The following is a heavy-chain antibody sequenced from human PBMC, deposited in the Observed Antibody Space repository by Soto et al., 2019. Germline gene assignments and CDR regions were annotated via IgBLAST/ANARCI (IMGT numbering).Heavy chain of an antibody. D-gene: IGHD3-22*01. Sequence: GGSLRLSCAAPGFTFSDYYMSWIRQAPGKGLEWVSYISSSDSIYYADSVKGRFTISRDNAKNSLYLQMNSLRAEDTAVYYCARDLGYYDSSGYFDYWGQGTLVTVSS. CDR3: ARDLGYYDSSGYFDY. CDR2: ISSSDSI. CDR1: GFTFSDYY. J-gene: IGHJ4*02. V-gene: IGHV3-11*01.